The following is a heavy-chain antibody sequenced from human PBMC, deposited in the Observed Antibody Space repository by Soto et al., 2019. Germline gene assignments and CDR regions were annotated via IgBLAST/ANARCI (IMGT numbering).Heavy chain of an antibody. CDR2: IIPIFGTA. D-gene: IGHD2-21*02. CDR3: ARDLGGNSGFWFDP. V-gene: IGHV1-69*13. CDR1: GGTFSSYA. Sequence: GASVKVSCKASGGTFSSYAISWVRQAPGQGLEWMGGIIPIFGTANYAQKFQGRVTITADESTSTAYMELSSLRSEDTAVYYCARDLGGNSGFWFDPWGQGTLVTVSS. J-gene: IGHJ5*02.